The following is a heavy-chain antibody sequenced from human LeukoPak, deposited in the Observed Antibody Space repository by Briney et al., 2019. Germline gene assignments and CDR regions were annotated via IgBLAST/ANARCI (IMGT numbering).Heavy chain of an antibody. V-gene: IGHV3-66*01. J-gene: IGHJ4*02. Sequence: GALRLSCAASGFTFSNYGMHWVRQAPGKGLEWVSVIYSGGSTYYADSVKGRFTISRDNSRNTMYLQMNSLRAEDTAVYYCARRATANSGYHFDYWGQGTLVTVSS. D-gene: IGHD3-22*01. CDR2: IYSGGST. CDR1: GFTFSNYG. CDR3: ARRATANSGYHFDY.